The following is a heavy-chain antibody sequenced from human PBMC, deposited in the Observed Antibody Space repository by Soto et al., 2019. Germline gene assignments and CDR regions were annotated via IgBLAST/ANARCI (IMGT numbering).Heavy chain of an antibody. V-gene: IGHV3-23*01. CDR2: ISGSGGST. D-gene: IGHD6-13*01. Sequence: GGSLRLSCAASGFTFSSYAMSWVRQAPGKGLEWVSAISGSGGSTYYADSVKGRFTISRDNSKNTLYLQMNSLRAEDTAVYYCAKGIPSSSWSYYYYGMDVWGQGTTVTVSS. CDR1: GFTFSSYA. J-gene: IGHJ6*02. CDR3: AKGIPSSSWSYYYYGMDV.